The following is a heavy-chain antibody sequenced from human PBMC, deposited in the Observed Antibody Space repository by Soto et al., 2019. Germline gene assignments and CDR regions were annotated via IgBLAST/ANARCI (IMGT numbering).Heavy chain of an antibody. V-gene: IGHV3-23*01. CDR2: ISGSGGST. D-gene: IGHD6-13*01. Sequence: GGSLRLSCAASGFTFSSYAMSWVRQAPGKGLEWVSAISGSGGSTYYADSVKGRFTISRDNSKNTLYLQMNSLRAEDTAVYYCAKGIPSSSWSYYYYGMDVWGQGTTVTVSS. CDR1: GFTFSSYA. J-gene: IGHJ6*02. CDR3: AKGIPSSSWSYYYYGMDV.